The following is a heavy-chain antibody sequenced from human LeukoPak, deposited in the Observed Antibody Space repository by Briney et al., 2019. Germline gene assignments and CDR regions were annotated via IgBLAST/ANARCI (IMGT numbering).Heavy chain of an antibody. Sequence: GGSLRLSCAASGFTFSSHGMDWVRQAPGMGLEWVSGVSPSGDITYYADSVKGRFAISRDNSRNTVYFQLNSLRADDTAVYYCAKDIDWGRFDVWGRGTLVTVSS. CDR1: GFTFSSHG. CDR2: VSPSGDIT. J-gene: IGHJ2*01. D-gene: IGHD7-27*01. V-gene: IGHV3-23*01. CDR3: AKDIDWGRFDV.